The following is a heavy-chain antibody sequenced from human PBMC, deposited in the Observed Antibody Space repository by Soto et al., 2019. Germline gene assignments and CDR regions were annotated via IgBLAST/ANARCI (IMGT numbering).Heavy chain of an antibody. D-gene: IGHD1-7*01. CDR1: GYTFTNYF. J-gene: IGHJ6*02. CDR2: INPSGGST. CDR3: ARDSLAQTLNYFLNMDV. Sequence: GASVKVSCKASGYTFTNYFIHWVRQAPGQGLEWMGIINPSGGSTRYAQKFQGRVTMTRDTSTSTVYMELSSLRSGDTAVYYCARDSLAQTLNYFLNMDVWGQGTTVTVSS. V-gene: IGHV1-46*01.